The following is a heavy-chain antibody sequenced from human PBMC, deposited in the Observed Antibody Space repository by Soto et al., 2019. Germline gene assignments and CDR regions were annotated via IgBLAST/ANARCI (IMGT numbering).Heavy chain of an antibody. V-gene: IGHV2-5*02. Sequence: QITLKESGPPLVKPTQTLTLTCTFSGFSLSSTRVAVGWIRQPPGKALEWLALIYWDDDKRYSPFLKSRLTITKDTSKNQLVLTMTNMDPVDTATYYCAHSVVAGLGYYFDYWGQGTLVTVSS. D-gene: IGHD6-19*01. CDR1: GFSLSSTRVA. CDR3: AHSVVAGLGYYFDY. J-gene: IGHJ4*02. CDR2: IYWDDDK.